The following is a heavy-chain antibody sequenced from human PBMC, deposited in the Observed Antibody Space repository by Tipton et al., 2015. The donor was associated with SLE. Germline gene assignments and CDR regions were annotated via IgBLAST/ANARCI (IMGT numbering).Heavy chain of an antibody. CDR3: ARNKATPDY. V-gene: IGHV4-59*11. D-gene: IGHD4-23*01. CDR2: VSYSGTT. J-gene: IGHJ4*02. Sequence: TLSLTCTVSGGSISSHYWSWIRQPPGKALEWIGYVSYSGTTNYNPSFRSRVTVSVDTSKNQFSLKRTSVTDADTAIYYCARNKATPDYWGQGTLVTVSS. CDR1: GGSISSHY.